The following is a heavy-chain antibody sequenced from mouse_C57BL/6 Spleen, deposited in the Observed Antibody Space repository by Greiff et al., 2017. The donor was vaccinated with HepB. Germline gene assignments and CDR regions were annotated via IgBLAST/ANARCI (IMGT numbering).Heavy chain of an antibody. D-gene: IGHD2-5*01. CDR2: SRNKANDYTT. V-gene: IGHV7-1*01. J-gene: IGHJ4*01. Sequence: DVKLVESGGGLVQSGRSLRLSCATSGFTFSDFYMEWVRQAPGKGLEWIAASRNKANDYTTEYSASVKGRFIVSRDTSQSILYLQMNALRAEDTAIYYCAGSNYDWAMDYWGQGTSVTVSS. CDR3: AGSNYDWAMDY. CDR1: GFTFSDFY.